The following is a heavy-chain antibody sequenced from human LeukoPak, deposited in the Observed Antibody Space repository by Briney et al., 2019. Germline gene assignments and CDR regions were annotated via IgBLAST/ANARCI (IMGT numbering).Heavy chain of an antibody. D-gene: IGHD6-19*01. CDR2: VNGDGTGT. J-gene: IGHJ4*02. Sequence: GGSLRLSCAASGFTFSSSWMHWVRQAPGKGLIWVSRVNGDGTGTIYADSVKGRFTISRDNTKNSLYLQMSTLRVEDTAVYYCARVGKNGWDFDHWGQGTLVTVSS. CDR1: GFTFSSSW. CDR3: ARVGKNGWDFDH. V-gene: IGHV3-74*01.